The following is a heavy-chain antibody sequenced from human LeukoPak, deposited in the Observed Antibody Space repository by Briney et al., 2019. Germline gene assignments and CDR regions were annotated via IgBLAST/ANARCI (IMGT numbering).Heavy chain of an antibody. J-gene: IGHJ4*02. CDR2: IYSSGST. CDR1: GGSISSDY. CDR3: ARETRSGWYGVDY. D-gene: IGHD6-19*01. Sequence: PSETLSLTCTVSGGSISSDYWNWIRQPPGKGLEWIGYIYSSGSTDYAPSLKSRVTISVDTSKNQFSLKLNSVTAADTAVYYCARETRSGWYGVDYSGQGTLVTVSS. V-gene: IGHV4-59*01.